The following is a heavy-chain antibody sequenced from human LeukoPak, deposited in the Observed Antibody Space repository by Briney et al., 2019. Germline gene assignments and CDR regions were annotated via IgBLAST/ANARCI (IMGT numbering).Heavy chain of an antibody. Sequence: PGGSLRLSCAAAGFSFSSLHMSWVRQAPGKGLEWVSSISDSGSRTYYADSVKGRFTISRDNSKSTVYLQMNSLRVEDAAVYYCSKDLTSDFGGDLDPWGQGTLVTVSS. J-gene: IGHJ5*02. D-gene: IGHD3-10*01. V-gene: IGHV3-23*01. CDR1: GFSFSSLH. CDR2: ISDSGSRT. CDR3: SKDLTSDFGGDLDP.